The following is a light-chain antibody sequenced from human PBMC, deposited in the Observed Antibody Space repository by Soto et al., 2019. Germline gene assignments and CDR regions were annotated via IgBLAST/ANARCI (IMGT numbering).Light chain of an antibody. CDR1: SSDVGGYNY. V-gene: IGLV2-8*01. Sequence: QSALTQPPSASGSPGQSVTISCTGTSSDVGGYNYVSWYQQHPGKAPKLMIYEVSKRPSGVPDRFSGSKSGNTASLTISGLQADDEADYYCCSYAGTYSPVLGGGTKLTVL. CDR2: EVS. J-gene: IGLJ2*01. CDR3: CSYAGTYSPV.